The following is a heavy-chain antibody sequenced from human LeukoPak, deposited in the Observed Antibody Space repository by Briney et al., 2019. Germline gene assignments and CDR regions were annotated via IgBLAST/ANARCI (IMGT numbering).Heavy chain of an antibody. CDR1: GFTFSSYG. CDR3: AREKDDAFDI. V-gene: IGHV3-33*01. Sequence: GRSLRLSCAASGFTFSSYGMHWVRQAPGKGLEWVAVIWYDGSNKYYADAVKGRFTISRDNSKNTLYLQMNSLRAEDTAVYHCAREKDDAFDIWGQGTMVTVSS. CDR2: IWYDGSNK. J-gene: IGHJ3*02.